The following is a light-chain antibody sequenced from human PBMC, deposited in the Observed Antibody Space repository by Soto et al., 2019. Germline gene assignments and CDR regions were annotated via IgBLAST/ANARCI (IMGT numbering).Light chain of an antibody. CDR1: QSVSSSY. J-gene: IGKJ2*01. CDR3: QQYGSSPYT. V-gene: IGKV3-20*01. CDR2: GAS. Sequence: EIVLTQSPGTLSLSPGERATLSCRASQSVSSSYLAWYQQKPGQAPRLLIYGASSRATGIPDRFSGSGSGTHFTLTISRLEPEEFAVYYCQQYGSSPYTFGQGTKLEIK.